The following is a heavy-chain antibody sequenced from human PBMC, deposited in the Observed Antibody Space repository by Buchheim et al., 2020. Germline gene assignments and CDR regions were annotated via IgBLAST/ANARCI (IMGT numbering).Heavy chain of an antibody. D-gene: IGHD3-10*01. V-gene: IGHV3-23*01. CDR3: AKVWWDYYGSETSSYPYFDH. CDR1: GFTFISYA. CDR2: ISGSGVYT. Sequence: EVQLLESGGGLVQPGGSLRLSCAASGFTFISYAMSWVRQAPGKGLEWVSGISGSGVYTYYPDSVKGRFTISRDNSKNTLYLQMNSLRAEDTAIYYCAKVWWDYYGSETSSYPYFDHWGQGTL. J-gene: IGHJ4*02.